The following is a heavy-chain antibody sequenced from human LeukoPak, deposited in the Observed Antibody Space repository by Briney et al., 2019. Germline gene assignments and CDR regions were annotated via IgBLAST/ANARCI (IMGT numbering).Heavy chain of an antibody. CDR1: GYTFPSYY. J-gene: IGHJ4*02. D-gene: IGHD2-15*01. CDR3: ARSGGSGHFDY. Sequence: ASVKVSCKASGYTFPSYYMHWVRQAPGEGLEWMGIINPSGGSTSYAQKLQGRVTMTTDTSTSTAYMELRSLRSDDTAVYYCARSGGSGHFDYWGQGTLVTVSS. V-gene: IGHV1-46*01. CDR2: INPSGGST.